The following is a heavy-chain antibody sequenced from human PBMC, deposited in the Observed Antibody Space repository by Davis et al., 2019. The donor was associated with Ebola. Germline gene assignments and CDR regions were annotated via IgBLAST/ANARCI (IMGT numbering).Heavy chain of an antibody. J-gene: IGHJ6*02. CDR2: ISRTGNTK. CDR3: SRDLKQRPPSYYDGMDV. D-gene: IGHD6-6*01. V-gene: IGHV3-11*01. Sequence: GGSLRLSCATSGFTFSDYYMSWIRQAPGKGLEWISYISRTGNTKYYADSVKGRFTISRDNAKNSLYLQMDSLKIEDTAVYYCSRDLKQRPPSYYDGMDVWGQGTSVTVSS. CDR1: GFTFSDYY.